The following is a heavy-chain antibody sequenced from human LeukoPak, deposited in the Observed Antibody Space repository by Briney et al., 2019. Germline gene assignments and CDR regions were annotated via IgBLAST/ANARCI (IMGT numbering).Heavy chain of an antibody. CDR3: AKDHTIDKWHQTTGLDY. V-gene: IGHV3-74*01. CDR1: VFTFSTYW. CDR2: INIDGSST. Sequence: GRSLRLSCAASVFTFSTYWMHWVRQAPGKGLMWVSRINIDGSSTNYADSVKGRFTISRDNAKNTLYLQMNSLRAEDTAIYYCAKDHTIDKWHQTTGLDYWGQGSLVTVSS. J-gene: IGHJ4*02. D-gene: IGHD3-3*01.